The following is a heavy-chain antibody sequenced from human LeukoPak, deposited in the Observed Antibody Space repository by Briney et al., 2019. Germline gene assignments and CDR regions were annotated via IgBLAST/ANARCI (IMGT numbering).Heavy chain of an antibody. Sequence: SSTIYYADSVKGRFTISRDNAKNSLYLQMNSLRAEDTAVYYCARREVEDCDSHSEYFQHWGQGTLVTVSS. CDR3: ARREVEDCDSHSEYFQH. V-gene: IGHV3-48*01. D-gene: IGHD2-21*01. CDR2: SSTI. J-gene: IGHJ1*01.